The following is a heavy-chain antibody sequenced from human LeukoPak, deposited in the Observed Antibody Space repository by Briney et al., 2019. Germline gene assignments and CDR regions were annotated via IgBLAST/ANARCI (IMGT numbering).Heavy chain of an antibody. CDR2: IGTAGDT. J-gene: IGHJ4*02. CDR1: GFTFSSYD. D-gene: IGHD3-10*01. CDR3: ARARGRGSGSYYLDY. V-gene: IGHV3-13*01. Sequence: PGGSLRPSCAASGFTFSSYDMHWVRQATGKGLEWVSAIGTAGDTYYPGSVKGRFTISRENAKNSLYLQMNSLRAGDTAVYYCARARGRGSGSYYLDYWGQGTLVTVSS.